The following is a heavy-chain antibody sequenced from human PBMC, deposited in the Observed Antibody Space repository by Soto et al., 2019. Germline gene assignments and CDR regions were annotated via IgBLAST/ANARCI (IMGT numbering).Heavy chain of an antibody. CDR2: IYYSGNI. CDR3: ASGWAQSHYFDS. CDR1: GGSISSGGYF. J-gene: IGHJ4*02. Sequence: PSETLSLTCTVSGGSISSGGYFWSWVRQPPGKGLEWIGYIYYSGNIYYNPSLRSRVTISVDTSKNQFSLKMSSVTAADTAVYSCASGWAQSHYFDSWGQGTLVTVSS. D-gene: IGHD1-26*01. V-gene: IGHV4-31*03.